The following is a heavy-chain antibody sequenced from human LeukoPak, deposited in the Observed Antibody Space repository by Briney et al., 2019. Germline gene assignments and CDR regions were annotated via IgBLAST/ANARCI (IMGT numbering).Heavy chain of an antibody. CDR2: IYYSGST. V-gene: IGHV4-39*01. J-gene: IGHJ4*02. D-gene: IGHD2-15*01. Sequence: PLETLSLTCTVSGGSISSRIYSWVWIRQPPGKGLEWIGSIYYSGSTYYNQSLKSRVTISVDTSKKQFSLKLNSVTAADTAVYYCARSPLLLYVTGLYYFDYWGQGTLVTVSS. CDR1: GGSISSRIYS. CDR3: ARSPLLLYVTGLYYFDY.